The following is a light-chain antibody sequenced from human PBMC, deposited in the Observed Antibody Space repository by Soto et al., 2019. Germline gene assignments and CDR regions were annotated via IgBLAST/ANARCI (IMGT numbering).Light chain of an antibody. J-gene: IGKJ4*01. CDR1: QGISSY. V-gene: IGKV1-9*01. Sequence: DIQLTQSPSFLSASVGDRVTITCRASQGISSYLAWYQQKPGKAPKLLIYAASTLQSGVPSRFSGSGSGTEFTLTISSQQPEDFANYYCQQLNSYPLTFGGGTKVEIK. CDR2: AAS. CDR3: QQLNSYPLT.